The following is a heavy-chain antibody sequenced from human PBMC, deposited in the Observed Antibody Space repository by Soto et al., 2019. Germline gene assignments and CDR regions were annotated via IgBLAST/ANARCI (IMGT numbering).Heavy chain of an antibody. V-gene: IGHV3-15*01. D-gene: IGHD2-2*01. CDR1: GFTFSNAW. Sequence: GGSLRLSCAASGFTFSNAWMSWVRQAPGKGLEWVGRIKSKTDGGTTDYAAPVKGRFTISRDDSKNTLYLQMNSLKTENPAVYYCTKDPIPRQYCSSTSCYAPLDYWGQGTLVTVSS. J-gene: IGHJ4*02. CDR2: IKSKTDGGTT. CDR3: TKDPIPRQYCSSTSCYAPLDY.